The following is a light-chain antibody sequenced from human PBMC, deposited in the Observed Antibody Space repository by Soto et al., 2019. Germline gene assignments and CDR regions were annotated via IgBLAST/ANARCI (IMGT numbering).Light chain of an antibody. CDR3: QRYSSSPLYT. CDR2: GAS. V-gene: IGKV3-20*01. CDR1: QSVSSSY. Sequence: EIVLTQSPGTLSLSPGERATLSCRASQSVSSSYLGWYQQKPGQAPRLLIYGASSRATGIPDRFSGSGSGTDFTLTISSLQPEDFAVYYCQRYSSSPLYTFGQGTKLEIK. J-gene: IGKJ2*01.